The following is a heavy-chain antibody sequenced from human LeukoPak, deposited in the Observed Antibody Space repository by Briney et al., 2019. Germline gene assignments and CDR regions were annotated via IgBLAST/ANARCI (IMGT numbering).Heavy chain of an antibody. CDR1: VGSFTRYY. CDR3: ARVAVGGTDPGAFDI. Sequence: SETLSLTCAVCVGSFTRYYWSWFRQPPGKGLEWIGEINHSGNTNNNPSLQSRVTISVDPSTNQFHLKQSSVTAADTAVYYCARVAVGGTDPGAFDIWGQGTMVTVSS. D-gene: IGHD6-19*01. V-gene: IGHV4-34*01. J-gene: IGHJ3*02. CDR2: INHSGNT.